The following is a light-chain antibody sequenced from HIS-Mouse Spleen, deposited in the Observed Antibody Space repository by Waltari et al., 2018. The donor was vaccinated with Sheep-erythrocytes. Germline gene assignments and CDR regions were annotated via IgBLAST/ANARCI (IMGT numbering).Light chain of an antibody. J-gene: IGLJ3*02. CDR2: EVS. Sequence: QSALTPPPSASGSPGPSATISCTGTSSDVGGYNYVSWYQQHPGKAPKLMIYEVSKRPSGVPDRFSGSKSGNTASLTVSGLQAEDEADYYCSSYAGSNNWVFGGGTKLTVL. CDR1: SSDVGGYNY. CDR3: SSYAGSNNWV. V-gene: IGLV2-8*01.